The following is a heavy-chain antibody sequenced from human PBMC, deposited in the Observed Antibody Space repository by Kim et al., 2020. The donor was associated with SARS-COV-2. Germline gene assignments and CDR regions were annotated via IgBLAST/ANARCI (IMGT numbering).Heavy chain of an antibody. CDR1: GFTFSSYG. CDR2: ISYDGSNK. Sequence: GGSLRLSCAASGFTFSSYGMHWVRQAPGKGLEWVAVISYDGSNKYYADSVKGRFTISRDNSKNTLYLQMNSLRAEDTAVYYCAKDRYSYGRIYIFDYWG. V-gene: IGHV3-30*18. CDR3: AKDRYSYGRIYIFDY. J-gene: IGHJ4*01. D-gene: IGHD5-18*01.